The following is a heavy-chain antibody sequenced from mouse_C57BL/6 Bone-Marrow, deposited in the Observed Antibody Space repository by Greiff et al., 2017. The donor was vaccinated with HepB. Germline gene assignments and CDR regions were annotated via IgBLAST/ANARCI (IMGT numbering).Heavy chain of an antibody. CDR3: ARCPNYYGSSWYFDV. Sequence: QVHVKQPGAELVKPGASVKMSCKASGYTFTSYWITWVKQRPGQGLEWIGDIYPGSGSTNYNEKFKSKATLTVDTSSSTAYMQLSSLTSEDSAVYYCARCPNYYGSSWYFDVWGTGTTVTVSS. D-gene: IGHD1-1*01. V-gene: IGHV1-55*01. CDR2: IYPGSGST. J-gene: IGHJ1*03. CDR1: GYTFTSYW.